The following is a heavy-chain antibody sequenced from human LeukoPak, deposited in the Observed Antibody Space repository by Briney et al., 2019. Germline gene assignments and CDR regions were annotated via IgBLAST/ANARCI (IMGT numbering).Heavy chain of an antibody. CDR3: AKDAQGLVRGGIYFDF. CDR2: IYSDDYI. J-gene: IGHJ4*02. V-gene: IGHV3-53*01. CDR1: GFAVSNVY. D-gene: IGHD6-19*01. Sequence: GGSLRLSCAASGFAVSNVYMTWVRQAPGKGLEWVSVIYSDDYIYYADSVKGRFTISRDTSKNTVYLQMNSLRAEDTALYYCAKDAQGLVRGGIYFDFWGQGSLVTVSS.